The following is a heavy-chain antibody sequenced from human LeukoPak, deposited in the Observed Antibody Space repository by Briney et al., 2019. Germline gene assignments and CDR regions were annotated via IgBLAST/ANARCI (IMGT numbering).Heavy chain of an antibody. CDR3: ARPVLRYFDWLLSAFDY. J-gene: IGHJ4*02. D-gene: IGHD3-9*01. V-gene: IGHV3-7*01. CDR1: GFTFSSYW. CDR2: IKQDGSEK. Sequence: PGGSLRLSCAASGFTFSSYWMSWVRQAPGKGLEWVANIKQDGSEKYYVDSVKGRFTISRDNAKNSLYLQMNSLRAEDTAVYYCARPVLRYFDWLLSAFDYWGQGTLVTVSS.